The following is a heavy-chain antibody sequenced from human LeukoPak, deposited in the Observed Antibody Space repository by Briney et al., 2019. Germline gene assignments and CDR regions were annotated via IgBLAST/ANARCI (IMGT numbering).Heavy chain of an antibody. J-gene: IGHJ4*02. Sequence: GASVKVSCKASGYTFTSYGISWVRQAPGQGLEWMGWISAYNGNTNYAQKLQGRVTMTTDTSTSTAYMELRSLRSDDTAVYYCARAGPLRYFDWLSRNYFDYWGQGTLVTVSS. V-gene: IGHV1-18*01. CDR3: ARAGPLRYFDWLSRNYFDY. CDR2: ISAYNGNT. D-gene: IGHD3-9*01. CDR1: GYTFTSYG.